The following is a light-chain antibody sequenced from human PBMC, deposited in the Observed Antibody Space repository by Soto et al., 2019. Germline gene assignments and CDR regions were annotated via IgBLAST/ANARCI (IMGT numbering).Light chain of an antibody. CDR2: EIT. CDR1: SSDVGAYNY. Sequence: QSALTQPASVSGSPGQSITISCTGTSSDVGAYNYVSWYQQDPGKAPKLMIYEITNRPSGVSNRFSGSKSGNTASLTISGLQAEDEAHYYCSSYTTNNLYVFGSGTKLTVL. V-gene: IGLV2-14*01. J-gene: IGLJ1*01. CDR3: SSYTTNNLYV.